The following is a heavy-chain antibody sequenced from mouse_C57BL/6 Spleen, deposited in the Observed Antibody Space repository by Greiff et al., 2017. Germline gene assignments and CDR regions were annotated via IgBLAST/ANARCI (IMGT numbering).Heavy chain of an antibody. Sequence: EVKLMESGGGLVQPKGSLKLSCAASGFSFNTYAMNWVRQAPGQGLEWVARIGSKSNNYATYYADSVKDRFTISRNDSESMLYLQMNNLKTEDTAMYYCVRSYAMDYWGQGTSVTVSS. CDR3: VRSYAMDY. CDR2: IGSKSNNYAT. V-gene: IGHV10-1*01. CDR1: GFSFNTYA. J-gene: IGHJ4*01.